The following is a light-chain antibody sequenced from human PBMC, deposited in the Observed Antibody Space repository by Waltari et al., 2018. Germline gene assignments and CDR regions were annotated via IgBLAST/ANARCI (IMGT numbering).Light chain of an antibody. J-gene: IGLJ2*01. CDR3: SSYTSSSTVV. CDR1: SSDGGDTNY. V-gene: IGLV2-14*03. Sequence: QSALTQPASVSGSPGQSITISCTGTSSDGGDTNYLPRYQQHPGKAPKPMIYAVSKRPSGVSNRFSGSKSGNTASLTISGLQAEDEADYYCSSYTSSSTVVFGGGTQLTVL. CDR2: AVS.